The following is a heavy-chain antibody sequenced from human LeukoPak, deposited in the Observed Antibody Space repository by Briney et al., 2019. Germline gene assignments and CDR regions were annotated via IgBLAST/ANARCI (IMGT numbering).Heavy chain of an antibody. Sequence: SETLSLTCAVYGGSFSGYYWSWIRQPPGKGLEWIGEINHSGSTNYNPSLKSRVTISVDTSKNQFSLKLNSVTAADTAVYFCARDCGGDSYLGAFDIWGQGTVVTVSS. CDR1: GGSFSGYY. J-gene: IGHJ3*02. CDR2: INHSGST. CDR3: ARDCGGDSYLGAFDI. V-gene: IGHV4-34*01. D-gene: IGHD2-21*02.